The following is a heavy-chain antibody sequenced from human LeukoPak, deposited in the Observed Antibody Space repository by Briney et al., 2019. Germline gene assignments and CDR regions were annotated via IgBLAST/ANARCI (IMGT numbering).Heavy chain of an antibody. J-gene: IGHJ4*02. CDR2: INPNSGGT. Sequence: GASVKVSCKASGYTFTGYYMHWVRQAPGQGLEWMGRINPNSGGTNYAQKFQGRVTMTRDTSISTAYMELSRLRSDDTAVYYCASIGYCSSTSCYGEEDIDYWGQGTLVTVSS. CDR1: GYTFTGYY. CDR3: ASIGYCSSTSCYGEEDIDY. D-gene: IGHD2-2*03. V-gene: IGHV1-2*06.